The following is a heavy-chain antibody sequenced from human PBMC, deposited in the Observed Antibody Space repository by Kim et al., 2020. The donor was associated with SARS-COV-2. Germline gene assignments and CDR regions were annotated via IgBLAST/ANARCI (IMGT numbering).Heavy chain of an antibody. Sequence: GGSLRLSCAASGFTVSSNYMSWVRQAPGKGLEWVSVIYSGGSTYYADSVKGRFTIPRDNSKNTLYLQMNSLRAEDTAVYYCASYYDSSGYYLEYFQHWGQGTLVTVSS. CDR1: GFTVSSNY. CDR3: ASYYDSSGYYLEYFQH. CDR2: IYSGGST. V-gene: IGHV3-53*01. D-gene: IGHD3-22*01. J-gene: IGHJ1*01.